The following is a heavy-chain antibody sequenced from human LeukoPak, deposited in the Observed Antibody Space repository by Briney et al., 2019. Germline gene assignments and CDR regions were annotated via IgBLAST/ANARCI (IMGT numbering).Heavy chain of an antibody. Sequence: SETLSLTCIVSGGSISSYYWSWIRQPAGKGLEWIGRIYTSGSTNYNPSLKSRVTISVDTSKNQFSLKLNSVTAADTAVYYCARDTGSRNIAAAFDYWGQGTLVTVSS. CDR2: IYTSGST. D-gene: IGHD6-13*01. V-gene: IGHV4-4*07. CDR1: GGSISSYY. CDR3: ARDTGSRNIAAAFDY. J-gene: IGHJ4*02.